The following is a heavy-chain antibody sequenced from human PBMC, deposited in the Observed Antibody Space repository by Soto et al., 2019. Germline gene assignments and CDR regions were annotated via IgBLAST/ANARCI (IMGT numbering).Heavy chain of an antibody. Sequence: QVQLVQSGAEMKKHESSVKVSCKAPGGTFSTYAISWVRQAPGQGLEWMGGIIPMFGTANYAQRFQDRVTITADESTNTVYMELSSLRSEDTAVYFCASGIQLWLRRINNGYSGWGQGTLVTVSS. V-gene: IGHV1-69*12. CDR2: IIPMFGTA. D-gene: IGHD5-18*01. J-gene: IGHJ4*02. CDR3: ASGIQLWLRRINNGYSG. CDR1: GGTFSTYA.